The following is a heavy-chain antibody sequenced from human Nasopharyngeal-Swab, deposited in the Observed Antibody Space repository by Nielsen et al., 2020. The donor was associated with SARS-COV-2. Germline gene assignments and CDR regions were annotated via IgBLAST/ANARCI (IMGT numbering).Heavy chain of an antibody. CDR1: GFSLSTSGVG. CDR2: IYWDDEK. V-gene: IGHV2-5*02. D-gene: IGHD5-12*01. Sequence: GPTLVKPTQTYTLTCTFSGFSLSTSGVGVGWIRQAQGKALEWLALIYWDDEKRYTPSLGNRLTITKDTAKNQVDLTMTDMDPVEKATYFCARSSGYNSLWFSYWYFDLWGRGTPVTVSS. J-gene: IGHJ2*01. CDR3: ARSSGYNSLWFSYWYFDL.